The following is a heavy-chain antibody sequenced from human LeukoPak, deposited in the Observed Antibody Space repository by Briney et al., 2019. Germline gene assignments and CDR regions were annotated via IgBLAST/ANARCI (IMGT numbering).Heavy chain of an antibody. D-gene: IGHD2-21*01. J-gene: IGHJ4*02. V-gene: IGHV5-51*01. CDR2: IYPTDSDT. CDR1: GFTFTSYW. CDR3: ARGVNRANDF. Sequence: GESLKISCKGSGFTFTSYWIAWVRQMPGKGLEYMGIIYPTDSDTRYSPSFQGQVTISADRSISTAYLQWNTLKASDTAMYYCARGVNRANDFWGQGTPVTVSS.